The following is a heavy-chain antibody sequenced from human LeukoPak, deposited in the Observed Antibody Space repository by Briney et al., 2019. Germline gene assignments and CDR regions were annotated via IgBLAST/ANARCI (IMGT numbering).Heavy chain of an antibody. CDR3: ARGRPHGNDY. Sequence: GGSLRLSCAASGFTFSSYWMNWVRQAPGKGVVWVSRIASDGSSTTYADSVKGRFSISRDNAKNTLYLQMNSLRVEDTAVYYCARGRPHGNDYWGQGTLVTVSS. D-gene: IGHD4-23*01. CDR1: GFTFSSYW. V-gene: IGHV3-74*01. CDR2: IASDGSST. J-gene: IGHJ4*02.